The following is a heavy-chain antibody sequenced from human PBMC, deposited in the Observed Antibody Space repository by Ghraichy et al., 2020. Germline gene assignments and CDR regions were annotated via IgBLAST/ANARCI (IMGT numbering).Heavy chain of an antibody. CDR1: GFTFSSYV. D-gene: IGHD1-26*01. J-gene: IGHJ5*02. V-gene: IGHV3-30*04. CDR3: ARDNGADVGGQGGWFDP. CDR2: ISYDGSNK. Sequence: GGSLRLSCAASGFTFSSYVLHWVRQAPGKGLEWVAVISYDGSNKLYADSVKGRFTISRDSSKNTVYLQMNSLRAEDTAVYYCARDNGADVGGQGGWFDPWGQGTLVTVSS.